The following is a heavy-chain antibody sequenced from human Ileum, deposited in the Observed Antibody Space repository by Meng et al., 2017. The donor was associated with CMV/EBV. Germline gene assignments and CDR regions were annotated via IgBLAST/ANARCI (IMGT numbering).Heavy chain of an antibody. V-gene: IGHV4-39*07. CDR1: GDTVKIKNYY. CDR3: ARDMTNRWFYY. Sequence: QGQLPQAGPGLVKPSETLSSTCTVSGDTVKIKNYYWAWIRQRPGQGLECIGTINYSGNSYYNPSLKSRVTLSVDTSMNQFSLRLTSVTAADTAMYYCARDMTNRWFYYWGQGILVTVSS. D-gene: IGHD4-11*01. J-gene: IGHJ4*02. CDR2: INYSGNS.